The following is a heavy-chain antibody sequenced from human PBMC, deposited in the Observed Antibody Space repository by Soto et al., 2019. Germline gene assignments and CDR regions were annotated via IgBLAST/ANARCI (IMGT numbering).Heavy chain of an antibody. J-gene: IGHJ3*02. D-gene: IGHD3-22*01. CDR1: GFTFSSYW. CDR2: INSDGSST. CDR3: ARGGGYYDSSGYSNRDGDAFDI. Sequence: GGSLRLSCAASGFTFSSYWMHWVRQAPGKGLVWVSRINSDGSSTSYADSVKGRFTISRDNAKNTLYLQMNSLRAEDTAVYYCARGGGYYDSSGYSNRDGDAFDIWGQGTMVTVSS. V-gene: IGHV3-74*01.